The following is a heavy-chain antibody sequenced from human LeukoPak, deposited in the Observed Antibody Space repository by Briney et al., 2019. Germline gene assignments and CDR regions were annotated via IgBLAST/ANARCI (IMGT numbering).Heavy chain of an antibody. D-gene: IGHD3-3*01. CDR3: ARDNDFWSGSYMDV. Sequence: SETLSLTCTVSGGSISSYYWSWIRQPPGKGLEWIGYIYYTGSTNYNPSLKSRVTISVDTSKNQFSLKLSSVTAADTAVYYCARDNDFWSGSYMDVWGKGTTVTVSS. CDR2: IYYTGST. J-gene: IGHJ6*03. CDR1: GGSISSYY. V-gene: IGHV4-59*01.